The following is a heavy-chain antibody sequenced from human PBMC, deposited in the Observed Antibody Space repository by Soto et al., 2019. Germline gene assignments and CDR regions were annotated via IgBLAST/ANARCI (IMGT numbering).Heavy chain of an antibody. J-gene: IGHJ6*02. CDR2: ITSNGGNT. CDR1: GFTFSSYA. D-gene: IGHD2-21*01. Sequence: HPGGSLRLSCAASGFTFSSYAMHWVHQAPGKGLEYVSAITSNGGNTDYASSVKGRFTISRDNSKNTLYLQMGSLRAEDMAVYYCARRIPFGYGMDVWGQGTTVTVSS. V-gene: IGHV3-64*01. CDR3: ARRIPFGYGMDV.